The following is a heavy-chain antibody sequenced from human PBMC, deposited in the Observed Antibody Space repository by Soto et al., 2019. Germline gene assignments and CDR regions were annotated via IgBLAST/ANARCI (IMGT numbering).Heavy chain of an antibody. CDR3: AKDRRPSYSASWYVTPADQ. V-gene: IGHV3-23*01. D-gene: IGHD6-13*01. Sequence: EVQLLDSGGGLVQPGGSLRLSCAASGFTFSTYAMSWVRQAPGQGLEWVSTISGSGGATSYADSVKGRFTISRDNSKNTVYLQMHSLRGEDTAVYYCAKDRRPSYSASWYVTPADQWGQGTLVTVSS. CDR1: GFTFSTYA. CDR2: ISGSGGAT. J-gene: IGHJ5*02.